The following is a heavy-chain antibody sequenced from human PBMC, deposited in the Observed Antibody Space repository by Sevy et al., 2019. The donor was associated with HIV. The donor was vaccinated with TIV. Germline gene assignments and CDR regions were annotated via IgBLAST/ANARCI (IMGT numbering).Heavy chain of an antibody. CDR1: GFTFITYA. Sequence: GGSLRLSCAASGFTFITYAMGWVRQAPGKGLEWVSGISGSGASTYYADSVKGRFTISRDNSKNTLYLQMNSLRAGDTAVYFCAKAYSSGWYYFDYWGQGTLVTVSS. CDR2: ISGSGAST. D-gene: IGHD6-19*01. CDR3: AKAYSSGWYYFDY. J-gene: IGHJ4*02. V-gene: IGHV3-23*01.